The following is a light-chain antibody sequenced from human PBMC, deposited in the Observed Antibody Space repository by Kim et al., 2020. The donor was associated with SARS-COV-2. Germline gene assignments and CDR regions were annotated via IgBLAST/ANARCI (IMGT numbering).Light chain of an antibody. Sequence: ASVGDRVTITCRASQTISSWLAWYQQKPGKAPNLLIYLASTLESGVPSRFIGSGSGTEFTLTIDSLQPDDFATYYCQHYSRFPYTFGQGTKVDIK. J-gene: IGKJ2*01. CDR3: QHYSRFPYT. CDR1: QTISSW. CDR2: LAS. V-gene: IGKV1-5*03.